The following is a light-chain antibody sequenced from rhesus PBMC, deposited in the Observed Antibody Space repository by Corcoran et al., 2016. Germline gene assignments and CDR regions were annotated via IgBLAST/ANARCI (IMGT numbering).Light chain of an antibody. J-gene: IGKJ4*01. Sequence: EIVVTQFPATLSLSPGERATLSCRASQTVCSHLVWYQQKPGQAPRLLIYDMSREATGIPDRVSGSRSGTDFTLHNSSLGPEDVGLYYCQQTSNLYPLTFGGGTKV. CDR1: QTVCSH. CDR2: DMS. CDR3: QQTSNLYPLT. V-gene: IGKV3-24*04.